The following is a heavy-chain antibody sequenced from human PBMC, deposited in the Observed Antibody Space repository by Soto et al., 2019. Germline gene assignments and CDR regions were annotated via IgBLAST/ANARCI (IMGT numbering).Heavy chain of an antibody. D-gene: IGHD5-18*01. Sequence: QVQLVQSGAEVKKPGASVKVSCKASGYTFTSYYMHWVRQAPGQGLEWMGIINPSGGSTSYAQKFQGRVTMTRDTSTSTVYMELSSLGSEDTAVYYCARGGGSGYSYGWNYFDYWGQGTLVTVSS. CDR1: GYTFTSYY. CDR2: INPSGGST. J-gene: IGHJ4*02. CDR3: ARGGGSGYSYGWNYFDY. V-gene: IGHV1-46*01.